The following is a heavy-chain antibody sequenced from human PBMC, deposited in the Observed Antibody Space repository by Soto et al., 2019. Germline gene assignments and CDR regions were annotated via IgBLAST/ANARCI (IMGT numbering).Heavy chain of an antibody. V-gene: IGHV3-30*18. CDR1: GFTFSNYG. CDR3: AKEDFDANYGLDV. CDR2: ISYDGSNE. Sequence: GGSLRLSCAASGFTFSNYGMHWVRQAPGKGLEWVTFISYDGSNEYYADSVKGRFTVSRDNSKNTLFLQMNSLRAEDTAVYYCAKEDFDANYGLDVWGQGTTVTVSS. J-gene: IGHJ6*02.